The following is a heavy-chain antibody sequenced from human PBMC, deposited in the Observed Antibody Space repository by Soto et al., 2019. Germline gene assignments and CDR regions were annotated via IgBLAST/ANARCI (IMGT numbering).Heavy chain of an antibody. V-gene: IGHV5-10-1*01. Sequence: GESLKISCKGSGYSFTSYWISWVRQMPGKGLEWMGRIDPTDSYTYYSPSFQGHVTISADKSITTAYLQWSSLRTSDTAIYYCARHATDYGDDAPAWFVTWGQGTMVTVSS. J-gene: IGHJ5*02. D-gene: IGHD4-17*01. CDR1: GYSFTSYW. CDR3: ARHATDYGDDAPAWFVT. CDR2: IDPTDSYT.